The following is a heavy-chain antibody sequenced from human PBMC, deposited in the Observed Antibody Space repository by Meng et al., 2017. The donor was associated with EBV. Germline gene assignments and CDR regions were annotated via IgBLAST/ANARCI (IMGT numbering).Heavy chain of an antibody. CDR2: FLPRLGAP. J-gene: IGHJ4*02. Sequence: VRVFQVRSQVKRLGSWVRVSFKTSGGPLRYYAISWVRQAPGQGLEWLGGFLPRLGAPNYAQKFHGRVKITADESTSTHYMDLSSLRSEDTAIYYCASESGRGYTPDYWGQGTLVTVSS. D-gene: IGHD3-10*01. V-gene: IGHV1-69*01. CDR3: ASESGRGYTPDY. CDR1: GGPLRYYA.